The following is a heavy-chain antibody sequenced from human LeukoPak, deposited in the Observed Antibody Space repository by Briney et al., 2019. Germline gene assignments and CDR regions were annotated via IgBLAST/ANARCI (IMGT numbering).Heavy chain of an antibody. V-gene: IGHV1-18*01. CDR2: ISAYNGNT. D-gene: IGHD3-10*01. Sequence: ASVKVSCKASGYTFISYGITWVRQAPGQGLEWMGWISAYNGNTNSAQKVQGSVTMTRDTSTSTAYMELRSLRSDDTAVYYCARALTRFGELFDAFDIWGQGTMVTVSS. CDR3: ARALTRFGELFDAFDI. CDR1: GYTFISYG. J-gene: IGHJ3*02.